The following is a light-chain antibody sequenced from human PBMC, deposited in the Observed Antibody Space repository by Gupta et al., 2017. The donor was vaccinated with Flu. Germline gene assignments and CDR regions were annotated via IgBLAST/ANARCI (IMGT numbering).Light chain of an antibody. Sequence: EIVLTQSPGTLSLSPGDRATLSCRASQTVTDGYLAWYQQTPGQAPRLLIFGVSNRATGIPARFSGSGSGTDFTLTISRLEPEDFAVYYCQQHGGSHPITFGGGTRVEFK. J-gene: IGKJ4*01. CDR3: QQHGGSHPIT. V-gene: IGKV3-20*01. CDR2: GVS. CDR1: QTVTDGY.